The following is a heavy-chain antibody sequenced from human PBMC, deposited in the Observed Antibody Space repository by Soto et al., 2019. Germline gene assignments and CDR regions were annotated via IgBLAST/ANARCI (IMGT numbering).Heavy chain of an antibody. Sequence: SETLSLTGTVSGGSISSYYWSWIRQPPGKGLEWIGYIYYSGSTNYSPSLKSRVTISVDTSKNQFSLKLSSVTAADTAVYYCARDYDRGIDYWGQGTLVTVSS. CDR3: ARDYDRGIDY. J-gene: IGHJ4*02. V-gene: IGHV4-59*01. CDR1: GGSISSYY. D-gene: IGHD3-22*01. CDR2: IYYSGST.